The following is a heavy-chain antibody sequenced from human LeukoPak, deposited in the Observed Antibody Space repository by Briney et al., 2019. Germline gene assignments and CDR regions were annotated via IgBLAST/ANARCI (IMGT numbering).Heavy chain of an antibody. D-gene: IGHD6-19*01. Sequence: GGSLRLSCAASGFTVNKYSMNWVRQAPGKGLEWVSSISSTSYIYYADSLKGRFTISRDNAKSSLYLQMNSLRAEDTALYYCARVSTGWSFDYWGQGTLVTVSS. J-gene: IGHJ4*02. CDR3: ARVSTGWSFDY. CDR2: ISSTSYI. V-gene: IGHV3-21*01. CDR1: GFTVNKYS.